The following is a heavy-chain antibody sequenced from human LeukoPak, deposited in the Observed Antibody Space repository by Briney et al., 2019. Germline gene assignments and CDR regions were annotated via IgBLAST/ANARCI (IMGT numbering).Heavy chain of an antibody. CDR3: ARLMDTAMVPWYFDL. D-gene: IGHD5-18*01. V-gene: IGHV4-34*01. Sequence: PSETLSLTCAVYGGSFSGYYWSWIRQPPGKGLEWIGEINHSGSTNYNPSLKSRVTISVDTSKNQFSLKLSSVTAADTAVYYCARLMDTAMVPWYFDLWGRGTLVTVSS. CDR1: GGSFSGYY. J-gene: IGHJ2*01. CDR2: INHSGST.